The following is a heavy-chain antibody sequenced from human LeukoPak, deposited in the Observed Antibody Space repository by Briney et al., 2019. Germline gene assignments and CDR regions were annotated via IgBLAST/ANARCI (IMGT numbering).Heavy chain of an antibody. J-gene: IGHJ3*02. CDR1: GGTFSSYA. Sequence: SVKVSCKASGGTFSSYAISWVRQAPGQGLEWMGGIIPIFGTANYAQKFQGRVTITADESTSTAYMELSSLRSEDTAVYYCARDLKRWLQLTRAFDIWGQGTMVTVSS. CDR3: ARDLKRWLQLTRAFDI. CDR2: IIPIFGTA. D-gene: IGHD5-24*01. V-gene: IGHV1-69*13.